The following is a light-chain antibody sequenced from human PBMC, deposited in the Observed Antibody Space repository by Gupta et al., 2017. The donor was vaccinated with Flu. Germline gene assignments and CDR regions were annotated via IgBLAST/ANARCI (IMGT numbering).Light chain of an antibody. J-gene: IGLJ2*01. V-gene: IGLV1-44*01. CDR3: AAWDDTLDGHVV. CDR2: SNN. CDR1: RSNVGPNP. Sequence: QSVLTQPPPASGTPGQRVTISSSGSRSNVGPNPVNWYQQLPGTAPNLLIFSNNQRPSGVPDRFSGSRSGTSASLAISGLQAEDEADYYCAAWDDTLDGHVVFGGGTKLTVL.